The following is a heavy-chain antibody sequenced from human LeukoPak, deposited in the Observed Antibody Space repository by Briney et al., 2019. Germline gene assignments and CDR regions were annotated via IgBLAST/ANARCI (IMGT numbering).Heavy chain of an antibody. D-gene: IGHD3-22*01. CDR1: GGSISSYY. CDR3: ARDSSGYYHWFDP. V-gene: IGHV4-59*01. J-gene: IGHJ5*02. CDR2: IYYSGST. Sequence: SETLSLTCTVSGGSISSYYWSWIRQPPGKGLEWIGYIYYSGSTNYNPSLKSRVTISVDTSKNQFSLKVSSVTAADTAVYYCARDSSGYYHWFDPWGQGTLVTVSS.